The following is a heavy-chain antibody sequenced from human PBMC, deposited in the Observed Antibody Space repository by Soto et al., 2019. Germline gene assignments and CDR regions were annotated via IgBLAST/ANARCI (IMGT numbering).Heavy chain of an antibody. Sequence: SETLSLTCAVSGGSISCGGYSWSWIRQPPEKGLEWIGYIYHSGSTYYNPSLKSRVTISVDRSKNQFSLKLSSVTAADTAVYYCARGGTMVRGVTNWFDPWGQGTLVTVSS. V-gene: IGHV4-30-2*01. J-gene: IGHJ5*02. CDR2: IYHSGST. CDR1: GGSISCGGYS. D-gene: IGHD3-10*01. CDR3: ARGGTMVRGVTNWFDP.